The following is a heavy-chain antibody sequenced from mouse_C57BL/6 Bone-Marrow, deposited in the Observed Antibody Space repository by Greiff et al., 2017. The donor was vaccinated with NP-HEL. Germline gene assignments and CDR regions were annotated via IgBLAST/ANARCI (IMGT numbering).Heavy chain of an antibody. CDR3: AREAIYYRYAMDY. CDR1: GYTFTDYY. Sequence: VQLQQSGPELVKPGASVKISCKASGYTFTDYYMNWVKQSHGKSLEWIGDINPNNGGTSYNQKFKGKATLTVDKSSSTAYMELRSLTSEDSAVYYCAREAIYYRYAMDYWGQGTSVTVSS. J-gene: IGHJ4*01. V-gene: IGHV1-26*01. CDR2: INPNNGGT. D-gene: IGHD2-14*01.